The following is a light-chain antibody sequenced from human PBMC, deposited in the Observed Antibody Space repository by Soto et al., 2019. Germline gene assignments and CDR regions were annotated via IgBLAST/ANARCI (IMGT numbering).Light chain of an antibody. J-gene: IGLJ1*01. Sequence: QSALTQPASVSGSPGQSITISCTGTSSDVGGYDHVAWYQQHPGKAPKLMIYEVNNRPSGISNRFSGSKSGNTASLTISGLQAEDEADYYCSSYTSSTIYVFGTGTKVTVL. CDR3: SSYTSSTIYV. CDR1: SSDVGGYDH. V-gene: IGLV2-14*01. CDR2: EVN.